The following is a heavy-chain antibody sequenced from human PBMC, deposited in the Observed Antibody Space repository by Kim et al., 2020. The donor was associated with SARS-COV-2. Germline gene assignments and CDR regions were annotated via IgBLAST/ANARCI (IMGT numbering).Heavy chain of an antibody. V-gene: IGHV7-4-1*02. CDR3: VRWNNMGGSGWFDP. D-gene: IGHD6-25*01. J-gene: IGHJ5*02. Sequence: ASVKVSCKASGYTFTNYVINWVRQAPGQGLEWMGWIDTKTGNPMYAQGFTGRFVFSLDTSVSTTYLQISSLKTEDTAVYYCVRWNNMGGSGWFDPWGQGTLALVSS. CDR1: GYTFTNYV. CDR2: IDTKTGNP.